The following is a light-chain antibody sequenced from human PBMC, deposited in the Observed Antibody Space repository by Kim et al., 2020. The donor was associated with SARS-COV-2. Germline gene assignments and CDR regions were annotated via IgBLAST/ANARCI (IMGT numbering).Light chain of an antibody. CDR2: DAS. CDR3: QQGSNRPLT. Sequence: LYPGERATRSCRASQSVNSNLAWYQQKFGQAPRLRIYDASNRATGIPARFSGSGSGTDFTLTISSLEPEDFAVYYCQQGSNRPLTFGGGTKVDIK. J-gene: IGKJ4*01. V-gene: IGKV3-11*01. CDR1: QSVNSN.